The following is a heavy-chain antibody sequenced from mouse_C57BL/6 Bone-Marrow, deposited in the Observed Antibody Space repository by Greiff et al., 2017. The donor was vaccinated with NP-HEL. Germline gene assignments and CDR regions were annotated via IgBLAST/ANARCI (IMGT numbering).Heavy chain of an antibody. CDR3: ARCPIYYYGSRGYFDY. J-gene: IGHJ2*01. CDR1: GYTFTSYW. Sequence: VQLQQPGTELVKPGASVKLSCKASGYTFTSYWMHWVKQRPGQGLGWIGNINPSNGGTNYNEKFKSKATLTVDKSSRTSYMQLSSLTSEDSAVYYCARCPIYYYGSRGYFDYWGQGTTLTVSS. D-gene: IGHD1-1*01. V-gene: IGHV1-53*01. CDR2: INPSNGGT.